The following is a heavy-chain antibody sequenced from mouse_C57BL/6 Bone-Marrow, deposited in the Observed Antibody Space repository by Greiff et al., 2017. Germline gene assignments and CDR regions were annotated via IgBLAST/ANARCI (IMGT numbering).Heavy chain of an antibody. J-gene: IGHJ2*01. Sequence: VQLQQSGAELARPGASVKLSCKASGYTFTSYGISWVKQRTGQGLEWIGEIYPRSGNTYYNEKFKGKATLTADKSASTAYRGLRILTSEDSAVYFCARRDWNYYGSSYDYWGQGTTLTVSS. D-gene: IGHD1-1*01. CDR2: IYPRSGNT. CDR1: GYTFTSYG. V-gene: IGHV1-81*01. CDR3: ARRDWNYYGSSYDY.